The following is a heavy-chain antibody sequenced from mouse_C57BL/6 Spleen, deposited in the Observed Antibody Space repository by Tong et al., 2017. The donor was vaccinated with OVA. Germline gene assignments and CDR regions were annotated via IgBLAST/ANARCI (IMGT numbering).Heavy chain of an antibody. D-gene: IGHD2-4*01. Sequence: EVQLQESGPSLVKPSQTLSLTCSVTGDSITSGYWNWIRKFPGNKLEYMGYISYSGSTYYNPSLKSRISITRDTSKNQYYLQLNSVTTEDTATYYCARGGIDYPYYFDYWGQGTTLTVSS. J-gene: IGHJ2*01. V-gene: IGHV3-8*02. CDR2: ISYSGST. CDR1: GDSITSGY. CDR3: ARGGIDYPYYFDY.